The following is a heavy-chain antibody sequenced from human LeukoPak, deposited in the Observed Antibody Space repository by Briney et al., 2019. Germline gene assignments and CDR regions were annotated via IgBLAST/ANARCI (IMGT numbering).Heavy chain of an antibody. CDR1: GGSISSYH. Sequence: SETLSLTCTVSGGSISSYHWSWIRQPPGKGLEWIGYIYYSGSTNYNPSLKSRVTISVDTSKNQFSLKLSSVTAADTAVYYCARVRGGSYHDAFDIWGQGTMVTVSS. CDR3: ARVRGGSYHDAFDI. D-gene: IGHD1-26*01. CDR2: IYYSGST. V-gene: IGHV4-59*01. J-gene: IGHJ3*02.